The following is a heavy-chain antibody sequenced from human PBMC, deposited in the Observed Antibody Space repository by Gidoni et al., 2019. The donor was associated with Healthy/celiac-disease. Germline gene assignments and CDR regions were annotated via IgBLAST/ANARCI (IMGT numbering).Heavy chain of an antibody. CDR3: ARHAYYGAFGP. J-gene: IGHJ5*02. V-gene: IGHV4-39*01. CDR2: VYYSGST. D-gene: IGHD4-17*01. CDR1: GASPNSDNYY. Sequence: QLQLQESGPGLLKPSETLSLTCSVSGASPNSDNYYWGWIRQPPGKGLEWIGSVYYSGSTYYSPSLKSRVTIFVDTSKTQFSLKLSSVTAADTAVYYCARHAYYGAFGPWGQGTLVTVSS.